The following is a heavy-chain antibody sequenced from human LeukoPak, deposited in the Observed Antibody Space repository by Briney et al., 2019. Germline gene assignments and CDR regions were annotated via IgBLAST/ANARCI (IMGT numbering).Heavy chain of an antibody. CDR1: GYSISSGYY. D-gene: IGHD2-2*01. Sequence: SETLSLTSTVSGYSISSGYYWGWIPQPPGKGLEYIASMYHSGSTSYNPSLKRRVTISVDTSKNQFSLNLSSVTAADTAAYYCARVPHCSSVSCYHGGYYFDYWGQGILVTVSS. J-gene: IGHJ4*02. CDR2: MYHSGST. V-gene: IGHV4-38-2*02. CDR3: ARVPHCSSVSCYHGGYYFDY.